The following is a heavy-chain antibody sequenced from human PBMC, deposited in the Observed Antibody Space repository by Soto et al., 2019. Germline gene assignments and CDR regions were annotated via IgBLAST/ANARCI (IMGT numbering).Heavy chain of an antibody. D-gene: IGHD3-10*01. V-gene: IGHV1-18*01. Sequence: QVQLMQSGGEVKKPGASVKVSCKASGYTFTRSGVSWVRQAPGQGLEWMGWISGYNGNTKYEQKFQDRIIMTTDTATSTVYMELRSLRSDDTAVYYCARAGEVLYYYYGMDVWGQGTTVIVSS. CDR1: GYTFTRSG. CDR2: ISGYNGNT. J-gene: IGHJ6*02. CDR3: ARAGEVLYYYYGMDV.